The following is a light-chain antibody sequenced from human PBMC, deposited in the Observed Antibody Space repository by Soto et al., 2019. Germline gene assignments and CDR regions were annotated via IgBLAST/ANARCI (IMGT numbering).Light chain of an antibody. CDR1: QGISSS. J-gene: IGKJ4*01. V-gene: IGKV1-9*01. CDR3: QQLKSFPLS. CDR2: AAS. Sequence: IQLTQSPSSLSASVGDRVTITCRASQGISSSLAWYQQQPGKAPKLLIYAASTLQSGVPSRFSGSGSGTDITLTISSLQPEDFATYYCQQLKSFPLSFGGGTKVDIK.